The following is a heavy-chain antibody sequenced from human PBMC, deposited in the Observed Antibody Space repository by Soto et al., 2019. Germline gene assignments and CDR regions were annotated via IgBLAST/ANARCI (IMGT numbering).Heavy chain of an antibody. CDR3: ARALAAPGFGWFDP. D-gene: IGHD3-3*01. CDR2: ISYAGSNK. Sequence: QVRLVESGGGVVQPGRSLRLSCAASGFTFSSYAMHWVRQAPGKGLDWVAFISYAGSNKYYADSVKGRFTISRDNSKNTLYLQVNSLRVEDMAVYYCARALAAPGFGWFDPWGQGTLVTVSS. CDR1: GFTFSSYA. V-gene: IGHV3-30-3*01. J-gene: IGHJ5*02.